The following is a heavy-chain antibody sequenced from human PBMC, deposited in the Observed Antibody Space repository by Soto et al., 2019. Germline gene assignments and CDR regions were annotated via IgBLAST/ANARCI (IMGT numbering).Heavy chain of an antibody. V-gene: IGHV4-59*08. CDR2: IYYSGST. Sequence: ASETLSLTCTVSGGSLSSYYWSWIRQPPGKGLEWIGYIYYSGSTNYNPSLKSRVTISVDTSKNQFSLKLSSVTAADTALYYCARRYCSGTSCYWRGWFDPWGQGTLVTVS. CDR1: GGSLSSYY. D-gene: IGHD2-2*01. J-gene: IGHJ5*02. CDR3: ARRYCSGTSCYWRGWFDP.